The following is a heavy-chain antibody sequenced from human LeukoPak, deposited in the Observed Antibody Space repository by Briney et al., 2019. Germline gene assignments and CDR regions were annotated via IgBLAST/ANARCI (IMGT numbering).Heavy chain of an antibody. D-gene: IGHD2-2*01. CDR2: IRSNAYGGTT. CDR3: TRVGYCSSTSCHYFDY. V-gene: IGHV3-49*04. CDR1: GFTFGDYA. J-gene: IGHJ4*02. Sequence: GGSLRLSCTTSGFTFGDYAMSWVRQAPGKGLEWVGFIRSNAYGGTTEYAASVKGRFTISRDDSKTIAYLQMNSLKTEDTAVYYCTRVGYCSSTSCHYFDYWGQGTLVTVSS.